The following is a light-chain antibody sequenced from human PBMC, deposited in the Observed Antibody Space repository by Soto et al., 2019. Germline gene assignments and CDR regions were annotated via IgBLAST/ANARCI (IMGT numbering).Light chain of an antibody. CDR1: QGIAPY. CDR2: ATS. J-gene: IGKJ4*01. V-gene: IGKV1-27*01. CDR3: QKYNSAPLT. Sequence: DVQMTQSPSSLSAFVGDRATITCRASQGIAPYLAWFQQKPGKVPKLLIYATSTLQSGVPSRFSGSGSGTDFTLTINSLQPEDVRTYYCQKYNSAPLTFGGGTKVDIK.